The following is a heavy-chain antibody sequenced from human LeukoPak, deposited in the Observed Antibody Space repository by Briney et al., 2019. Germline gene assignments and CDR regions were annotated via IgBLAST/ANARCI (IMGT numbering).Heavy chain of an antibody. CDR3: ARENYYDSSGHLGFDY. J-gene: IGHJ4*02. D-gene: IGHD3-22*01. Sequence: PSETLSLTCAVYGGSFSGYYWSWIRQPPGKGLEWIGEINHSGSTNYNPSLKSRVTISVDTSKNQFSLKLSSVTAADTAVYYCARENYYDSSGHLGFDYWGQGTLVTVSS. V-gene: IGHV4-34*09. CDR2: INHSGST. CDR1: GGSFSGYY.